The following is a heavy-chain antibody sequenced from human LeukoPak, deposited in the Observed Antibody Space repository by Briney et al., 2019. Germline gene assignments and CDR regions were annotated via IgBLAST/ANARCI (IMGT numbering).Heavy chain of an antibody. CDR2: ISGSGGST. V-gene: IGHV3-23*01. D-gene: IGHD3-22*01. J-gene: IGHJ3*02. CDR3: ASSAQSDYYDSPRAFHI. CDR1: GFTFSSYA. Sequence: GGSLRLSCAASGFTFSSYAMSWVRPGPGKGLEWVSIISGSGGSTHHADSVKGRFSISRDNSKNTLYLQMNSLRGEDTAVYYCASSAQSDYYDSPRAFHIWGQGTLVTISS.